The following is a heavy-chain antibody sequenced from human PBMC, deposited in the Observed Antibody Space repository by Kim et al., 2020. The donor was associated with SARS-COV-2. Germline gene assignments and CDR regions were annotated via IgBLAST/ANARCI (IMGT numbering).Heavy chain of an antibody. CDR3: PRDASSEASNWVDP. CDR2: IWYDGSKK. J-gene: IGHJ5*02. Sequence: GGSLRLSCAASGFSFSDFGMHWVRQAPGKGLEWVATIWYDGSKKYYADSVKGRFTVSRDNSKSMVYLQMSSLRVEDTGVYYCPRDASSEASNWVDPWGQGTLVTVSS. V-gene: IGHV3-33*01. CDR1: GFSFSDFG.